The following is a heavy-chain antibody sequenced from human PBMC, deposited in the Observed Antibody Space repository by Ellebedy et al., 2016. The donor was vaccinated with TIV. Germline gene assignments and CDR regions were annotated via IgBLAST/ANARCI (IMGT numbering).Heavy chain of an antibody. CDR2: IYYSGST. CDR3: ARGGVTIFGVVDNWFDP. CDR1: GGSISSGGYY. J-gene: IGHJ5*02. D-gene: IGHD3-3*01. Sequence: SETLSLXXTVSGGSISSGGYYWSWIRQHPGKGLEWIGYIYYSGSTYYNPSLKSRVTISVDTSKNQFSLKLSSVTAADTAVYYCARGGVTIFGVVDNWFDPWGQGTLVTVSS. V-gene: IGHV4-31*03.